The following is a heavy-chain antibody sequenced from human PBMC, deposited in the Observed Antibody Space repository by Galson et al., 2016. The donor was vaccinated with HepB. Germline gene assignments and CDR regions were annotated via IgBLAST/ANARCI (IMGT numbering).Heavy chain of an antibody. CDR3: ARDLGYLAPKRRVWDKHFDY. V-gene: IGHV1-2*02. CDR1: FINFY. Sequence: FINFYIHWVRQAPGQGLEWMGWINPRNGDTGYAQKFQGRVSVTRDTSISTTYMELSSLRSDDTALYYCARDLGYLAPKRRVWDKHFDYWGQGALVTVSS. D-gene: IGHD1-26*01. CDR2: INPRNGDT. J-gene: IGHJ4*02.